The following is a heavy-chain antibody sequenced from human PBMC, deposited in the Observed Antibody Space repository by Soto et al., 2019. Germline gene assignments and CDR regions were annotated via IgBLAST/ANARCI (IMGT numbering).Heavy chain of an antibody. V-gene: IGHV1-69*06. D-gene: IGHD3-16*01. CDR3: SRENRVGALPA. J-gene: IGHJ4*02. CDR1: GGTFSSYA. CDR2: IIPIFGTA. Sequence: QVQLVQSGAEVKKPGSSVKVSCKASGGTFSSYAISWVRQAPGQGLEWMGGIIPIFGTANYAQKFQGRVTITADKSKSPAYMELSSLRSEDTAGDYWSRENRVGALPAGGQGTLVTVSS.